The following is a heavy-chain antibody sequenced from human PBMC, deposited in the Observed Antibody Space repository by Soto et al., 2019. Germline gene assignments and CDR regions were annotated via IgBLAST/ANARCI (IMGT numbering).Heavy chain of an antibody. CDR3: GKDRRFGNGYSLGFDS. D-gene: IGHD3-16*01. J-gene: IGHJ4*02. V-gene: IGHV3-30*18. CDR1: GFTFSNYY. Sequence: QVQLVESGGGVVQPGRSLRLSCAASGFTFSNYYRHWVRQAPGKGLEWVAVVSFDGSRKYYADSVKDRFTISRDNSKNTLYVQMSSLRAEDTAIYYCGKDRRFGNGYSLGFDSWGQGTLVTVSS. CDR2: VSFDGSRK.